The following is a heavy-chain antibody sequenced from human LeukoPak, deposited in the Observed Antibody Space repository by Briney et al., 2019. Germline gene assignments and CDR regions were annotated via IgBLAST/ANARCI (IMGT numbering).Heavy chain of an antibody. CDR2: ISAYNGNT. J-gene: IGHJ4*02. Sequence: GASVKVSCKASGYTFTSYGISWVRQAPGQGLEWMGWISAYNGNTNYAQKLQGRVTMTTDTSTSTAYMELRSLRSDDTAVYYCAKDAPTIVRSIPLYYWGQGTLVTVSS. CDR1: GYTFTSYG. CDR3: AKDAPTIVRSIPLYY. V-gene: IGHV1-18*01. D-gene: IGHD2-15*01.